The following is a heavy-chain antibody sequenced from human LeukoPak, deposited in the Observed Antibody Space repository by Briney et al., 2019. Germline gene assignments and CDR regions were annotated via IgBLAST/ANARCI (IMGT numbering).Heavy chain of an antibody. CDR3: AKDTRGSSSWSPFDY. V-gene: IGHV3-30*18. Sequence: GRPLRLSCAASGFTFSSYGMHWVRQAPGKGLEWVAVISYDGSNKYYADSVKGRFTISRDNSKNTLYLQMNSLRAEDTAVYYCAKDTRGSSSWSPFDYWGQGTLVTVSS. D-gene: IGHD6-13*01. J-gene: IGHJ4*02. CDR1: GFTFSSYG. CDR2: ISYDGSNK.